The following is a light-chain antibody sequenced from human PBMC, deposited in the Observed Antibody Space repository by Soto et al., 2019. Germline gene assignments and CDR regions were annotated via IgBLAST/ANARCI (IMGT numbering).Light chain of an antibody. Sequence: EIVMTQSPATLSLSPGERATLSCRASQSVSSSYLSWYQQKPGQSPRLLIYGASTRATGIPARFSGSGSGTDFTLTISSLQPEDFAVYYCQQDYHFLYTFGQGTKLEIK. CDR2: GAS. CDR1: QSVSSSY. V-gene: IGKV3D-7*01. CDR3: QQDYHFLYT. J-gene: IGKJ2*01.